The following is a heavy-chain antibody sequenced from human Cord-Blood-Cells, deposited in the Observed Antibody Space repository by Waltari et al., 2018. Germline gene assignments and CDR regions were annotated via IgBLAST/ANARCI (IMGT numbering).Heavy chain of an antibody. V-gene: IGHV3-23*01. D-gene: IGHD1-1*01. CDR3: AKDATGTSSHYFDY. CDR1: GFPLRRSA. CDR2: IGVSGGST. Sequence: VQLLASGGGLVQPGGSLRLSCTASGFPLRRSAMSWTRQAPGQELEWVSAIGVSGGSTYSADSVKGRFTIYRDNSKNRLYLQMNSLRAEDTAVYYCAKDATGTSSHYFDYWGQVTLVTVSS. J-gene: IGHJ4*02.